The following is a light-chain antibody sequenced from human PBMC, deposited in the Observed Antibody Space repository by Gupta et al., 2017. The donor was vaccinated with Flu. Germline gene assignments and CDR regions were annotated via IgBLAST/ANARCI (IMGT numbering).Light chain of an antibody. CDR2: EAS. J-gene: IGKJ4*01. CDR1: EGISDW. Sequence: GDRVTITCRASEGISDWLAWYQQKPEKAPKPLIYEASSLRTGVPSRFSGSRSGTDFTLTSSILQPEDLATYCCQQYNTYPLTFGGGTRVEIK. V-gene: IGKV1D-16*01. CDR3: QQYNTYPLT.